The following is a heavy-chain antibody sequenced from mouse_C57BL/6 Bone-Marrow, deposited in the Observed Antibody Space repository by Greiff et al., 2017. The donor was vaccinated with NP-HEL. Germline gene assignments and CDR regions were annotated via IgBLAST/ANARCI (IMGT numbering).Heavy chain of an antibody. D-gene: IGHD1-1*01. CDR2: IWTGGGT. J-gene: IGHJ4*01. V-gene: IGHV2-9-1*01. Sequence: QVQLKESGPGLVAPSQSLSITCTVSGFSLTSYAISWVRQPPGKGLEWLGVIWTGGGTNYNSALKSRLSISKDNSKSQVFLKMNSLQTYDTARYYFASLRYYYGIAMDYWGQGTSVTVSS. CDR1: GFSLTSYA. CDR3: ASLRYYYGIAMDY.